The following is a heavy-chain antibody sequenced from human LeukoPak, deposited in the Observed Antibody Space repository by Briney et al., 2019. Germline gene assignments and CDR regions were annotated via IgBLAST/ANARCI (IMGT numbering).Heavy chain of an antibody. CDR2: ISSSSSYI. J-gene: IGHJ4*02. D-gene: IGHD5-24*01. Sequence: PGGSLRLSCAASGFTFSSYSMNWVRQAPGKGLEWVSSISSSSSYIYYADSVKGRFTISRDNAKNSLYLQMNSLRAEDTAVYYCARSTLWRSGRDGYNWDFDYWGQGTLVTVSS. CDR1: GFTFSSYS. V-gene: IGHV3-21*01. CDR3: ARSTLWRSGRDGYNWDFDY.